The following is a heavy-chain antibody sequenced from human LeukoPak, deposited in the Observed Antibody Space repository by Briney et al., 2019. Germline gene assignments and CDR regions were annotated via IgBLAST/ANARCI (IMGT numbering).Heavy chain of an antibody. CDR3: ARVSGYDSSGSRDY. J-gene: IGHJ4*02. CDR1: GFTFSSYA. V-gene: IGHV3-30-3*01. Sequence: PGRSLRLSCAASGFTFSSYAMHWVRQAPGKGLEWVAVISYDGSNKYYADSVKGRFTISRDNSKNTLYLQMNSLRAEDTAVYYCARVSGYDSSGSRDYWGQGTLVTVSS. CDR2: ISYDGSNK. D-gene: IGHD3-22*01.